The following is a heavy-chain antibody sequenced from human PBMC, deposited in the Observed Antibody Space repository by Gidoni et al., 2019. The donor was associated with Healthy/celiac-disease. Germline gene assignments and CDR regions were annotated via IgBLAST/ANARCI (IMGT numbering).Heavy chain of an antibody. D-gene: IGHD3-10*01. Sequence: QVQLVESGGGVVQPGRSLRLSCAASGFTFRSYAMHWVRQAPGKGLEWVAVISYDGSNKYYADSVKGRFTISRDNSKNTLYLQMNSLRAEDTAVYYCARGRSAYYGSEFDYWGQGTLVTVSS. CDR3: ARGRSAYYGSEFDY. V-gene: IGHV3-30-3*01. CDR1: GFTFRSYA. J-gene: IGHJ4*02. CDR2: ISYDGSNK.